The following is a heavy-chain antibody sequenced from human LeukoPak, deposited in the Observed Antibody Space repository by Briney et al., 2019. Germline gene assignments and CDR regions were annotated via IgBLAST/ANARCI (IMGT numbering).Heavy chain of an antibody. J-gene: IGHJ4*02. D-gene: IGHD1-14*01. Sequence: PGGSLRLSCAASGFTFSSYWMHWVRQAPGKGLVWVARITSDGFSTTYAESVKGRFTISRDNAKNTLYLQMNSLRVEDTAIHYCARDWYHAIDYWGQGALVTVSS. CDR2: ITSDGFST. V-gene: IGHV3-74*03. CDR1: GFTFSSYW. CDR3: ARDWYHAIDY.